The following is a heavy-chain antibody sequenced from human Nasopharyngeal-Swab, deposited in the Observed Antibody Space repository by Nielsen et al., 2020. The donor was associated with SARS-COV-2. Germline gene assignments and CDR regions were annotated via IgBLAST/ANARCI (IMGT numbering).Heavy chain of an antibody. J-gene: IGHJ4*02. Sequence: GGSLRLSCAASGFIFRTSAMHWLRQAPGKGLEWVAMTSYDGSTTYYTDSVKGRFTISRDNSKKTLSLQMNSLRIEDTAVYYCARDSENDGWFPYSWGQGTLVTVSS. CDR2: TSYDGSTT. D-gene: IGHD6-19*01. V-gene: IGHV3-30-3*01. CDR3: ARDSENDGWFPYS. CDR1: GFIFRTSA.